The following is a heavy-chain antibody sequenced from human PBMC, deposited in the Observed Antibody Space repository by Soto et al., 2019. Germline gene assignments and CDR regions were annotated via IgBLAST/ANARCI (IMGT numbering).Heavy chain of an antibody. CDR1: GYTYTNFG. D-gene: IGHD3-22*01. V-gene: IGHV1-18*04. J-gene: IGHJ4*02. CDR3: ARDNGDSGASLVDH. CDR2: ISAYNGNT. Sequence: QVHLAQSGPEVKKPGASVKVSCKSSGYTYTNFGLSWVRQAPGQGLEWMGWISAYNGNTHYAQKFQGRVTLTIDTSTTTGYKEVRSLRSDDTATYYCARDNGDSGASLVDHWGQGTLVTVSS.